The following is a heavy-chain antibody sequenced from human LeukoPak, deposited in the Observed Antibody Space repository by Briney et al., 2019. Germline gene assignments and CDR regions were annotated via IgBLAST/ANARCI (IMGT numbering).Heavy chain of an antibody. J-gene: IGHJ4*02. V-gene: IGHV4-61*02. CDR2: IYTSGST. CDR3: ARAASVTAIYFDY. D-gene: IGHD2-21*02. Sequence: SETLSLTCTVSGGSIGSGSYYWSWIRQPAGKGLEWIGRIYTSGSTNYNPSLKSRVTISVDTSKNQFSLKLSSVTAADTAVYYCARAASVTAIYFDYWGQGTLVTVSS. CDR1: GGSIGSGSYY.